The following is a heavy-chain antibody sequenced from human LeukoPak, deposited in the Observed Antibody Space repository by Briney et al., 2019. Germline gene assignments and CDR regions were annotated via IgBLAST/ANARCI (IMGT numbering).Heavy chain of an antibody. D-gene: IGHD7-27*01. CDR1: GFTVSSNY. V-gene: IGHV3-66*01. CDR3: ARDGRPGDPKRFDY. J-gene: IGHJ4*02. Sequence: GGSLRLSCAASGFTVSSNYMSWVRQAPGKGLEWVSVIYISGSTYYADSVKGRFTISRDNSKNALYLQMNSLRAEDTAVYYCARDGRPGDPKRFDYWGQGALVTVSS. CDR2: IYISGST.